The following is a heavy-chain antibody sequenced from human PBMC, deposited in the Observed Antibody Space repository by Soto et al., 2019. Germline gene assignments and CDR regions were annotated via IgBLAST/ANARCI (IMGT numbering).Heavy chain of an antibody. D-gene: IGHD2-2*01. CDR3: ARVGYCSSTSRYGEDYYYYMDV. CDR2: ISAYNGNT. V-gene: IGHV1-18*01. CDR1: GYTFTSYG. J-gene: IGHJ6*03. Sequence: ASVKVSCKASGYTFTSYGISWVRQAPGQGLEWMGWISAYNGNTNYAQKLQGRVTMTTDTSTSTAYMELRSLRSDDTAVYYCARVGYCSSTSRYGEDYYYYMDVWGKGTTVTVSS.